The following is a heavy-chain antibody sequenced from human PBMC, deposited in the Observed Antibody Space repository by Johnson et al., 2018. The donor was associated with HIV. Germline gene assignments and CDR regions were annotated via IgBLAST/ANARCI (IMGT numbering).Heavy chain of an antibody. CDR2: ISYDGSNE. J-gene: IGHJ3*02. Sequence: QMLLVESGGGVVQPGRSLRLSCAASGFTFSSYAMHWVRQAPGKGLEWVAVISYDGSNEYFADSVKGRFTISRDNSKNTLYLQMNSLRPEDTAVYYCARLPSGYSRDAFDIWGQGTMVTVSS. CDR3: ARLPSGYSRDAFDI. CDR1: GFTFSSYA. V-gene: IGHV3-30*04. D-gene: IGHD5-18*01.